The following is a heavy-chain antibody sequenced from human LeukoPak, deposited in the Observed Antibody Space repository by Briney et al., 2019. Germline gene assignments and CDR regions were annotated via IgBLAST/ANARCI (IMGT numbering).Heavy chain of an antibody. V-gene: IGHV3-66*01. Sequence: GGSLRLSCAASGFTVSSNYMSWVRQAPGKGLEWVSVIYSGGSTYYADSVKGRFTISRDNSKNTLYLQMNSLRAEDTAVYYCAREGNSGYDTYYFDYWGQGTLVTVSS. J-gene: IGHJ4*02. CDR3: AREGNSGYDTYYFDY. CDR1: GFTVSSNY. D-gene: IGHD5-12*01. CDR2: IYSGGST.